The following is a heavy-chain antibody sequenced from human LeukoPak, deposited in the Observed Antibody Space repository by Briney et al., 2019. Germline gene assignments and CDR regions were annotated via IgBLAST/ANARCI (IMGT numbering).Heavy chain of an antibody. J-gene: IGHJ5*02. CDR2: IYPGDSDT. CDR1: GYSFTDYW. V-gene: IGHV5-51*01. CDR3: ARKKGYADAWWDS. D-gene: IGHD2-8*02. Sequence: GASLKISCEGSGYSFTDYWIGWVRQMPGEGLEWMGIIYPGDSDTRYSPSFQGQVTMSADKSISTTYLQWSSLRASDTAIYYCARKKGYADAWWDSWGQGTLVTVSS.